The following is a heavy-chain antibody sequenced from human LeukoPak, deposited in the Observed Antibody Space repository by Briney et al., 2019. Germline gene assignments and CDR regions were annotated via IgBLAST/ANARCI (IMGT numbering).Heavy chain of an antibody. J-gene: IGHJ4*02. V-gene: IGHV3-30-3*01. Sequence: GGSLRLSCAVSGFIFSDYAMQWVRQAPGKGLEWAALISFDETNKYYADSVKGQFTISRDNSKNTLYLQMNSLRPDDTGVYYCARGGGGDYGHFDYWGQGALVTVSS. CDR3: ARGGGGDYGHFDY. D-gene: IGHD4/OR15-4a*01. CDR1: GFIFSDYA. CDR2: ISFDETNK.